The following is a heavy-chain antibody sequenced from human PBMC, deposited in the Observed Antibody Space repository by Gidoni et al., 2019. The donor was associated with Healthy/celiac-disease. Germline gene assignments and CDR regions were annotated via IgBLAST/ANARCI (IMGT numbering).Heavy chain of an antibody. CDR3: ARGRREGDYGDGYYYYGMDV. CDR2: INHSGST. J-gene: IGHJ6*02. Sequence: QVQLQQWGAGLLKPSETLSLTCAVYGGSFSGYYWSWIRQPPGKGLEWIGEINHSGSTNYNPSLKSRVTISVDTSKNQFSLKLSSVTAADTAVYYCARGRREGDYGDGYYYYGMDVWGQGTTVTVSS. V-gene: IGHV4-34*01. D-gene: IGHD4-17*01. CDR1: GGSFSGYY.